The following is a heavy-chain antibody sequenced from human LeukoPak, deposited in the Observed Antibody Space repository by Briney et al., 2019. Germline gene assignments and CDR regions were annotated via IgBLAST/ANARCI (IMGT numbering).Heavy chain of an antibody. V-gene: IGHV3-15*01. J-gene: IGHJ4*02. CDR2: IKSKTDGETA. D-gene: IGHD1-1*01. Sequence: GGSLRLSCAASGFTFSNAWMSWVRQAPGEGLEWVGRIKSKTDGETADYAASVKGRFTISRDDSKAIAYLQMNSLKTEDTAVYHCTRDRGAYNLYDYWGQGSLVTVSS. CDR1: GFTFSNAW. CDR3: TRDRGAYNLYDY.